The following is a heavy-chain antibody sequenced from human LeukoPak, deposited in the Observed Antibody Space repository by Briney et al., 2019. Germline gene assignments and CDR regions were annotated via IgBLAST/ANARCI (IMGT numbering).Heavy chain of an antibody. Sequence: ASVKVSCKASGYTFTSYGISWVRQAPGQGLEWMGWISAYNGNTNYAQKLQGRVTMTTDTSTSTAYMELRSLRSDDTAVYYCARDESGAMVRGVNPFDYWGQGTLVTVSS. CDR1: GYTFTSYG. D-gene: IGHD3-10*01. J-gene: IGHJ4*02. CDR3: ARDESGAMVRGVNPFDY. V-gene: IGHV1-18*01. CDR2: ISAYNGNT.